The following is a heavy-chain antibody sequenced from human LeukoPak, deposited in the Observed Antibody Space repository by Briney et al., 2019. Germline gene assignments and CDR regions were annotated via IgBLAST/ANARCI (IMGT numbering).Heavy chain of an antibody. J-gene: IGHJ3*02. CDR2: IKQDGSEK. CDR1: GFTFSSCW. D-gene: IGHD2-21*01. CDR3: ARVCGGDCYSSAFDI. V-gene: IGHV3-7*04. Sequence: GGSLRLSCAASGFTFSSCWMSWVRQAPGKGLEWVANIKQDGSEKYYVDSVKGRFTISRDNAKNSLYLQMNSLRAEDTAVYYCARVCGGDCYSSAFDIWGQGTMVTVSS.